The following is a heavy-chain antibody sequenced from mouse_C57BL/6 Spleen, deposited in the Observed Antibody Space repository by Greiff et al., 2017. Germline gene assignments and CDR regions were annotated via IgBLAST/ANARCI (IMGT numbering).Heavy chain of an antibody. CDR1: GYSFTGYY. D-gene: IGHD2-1*01. J-gene: IGHJ4*01. CDR3: ARRYYGNYDYAMDY. V-gene: IGHV1-42*01. CDR2: INPSTGGT. Sequence: VQLKQSGPELVKPGASVKISCKASGYSFTGYYMNWVKQSPEKSLEWIGEINPSTGGTTYNQKFKAKATLTVDKSSSTAYMQLKSLTSEDSAVYYCARRYYGNYDYAMDYWGQGTSVTVSS.